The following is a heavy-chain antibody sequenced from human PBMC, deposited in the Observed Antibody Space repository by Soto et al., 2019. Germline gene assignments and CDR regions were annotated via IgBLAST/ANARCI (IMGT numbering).Heavy chain of an antibody. J-gene: IGHJ6*02. CDR3: PSEQYKAYGVWRSHYYYYGIDV. V-gene: IGHV3-33*01. D-gene: IGHD2-21*01. CDR1: GFTFSSYG. CDR2: IWYDGSNK. Sequence: GGSLRLSCAAPGFTFSSYGIHWVRQAPGKGLEWVAVIWYDGSNKYYADSVKGRFTISRDNSKNTLYLQMNSLRAEETAVYYCPSEQYKAYGVWRSHYYYYGIDVWGQLNTVPVS.